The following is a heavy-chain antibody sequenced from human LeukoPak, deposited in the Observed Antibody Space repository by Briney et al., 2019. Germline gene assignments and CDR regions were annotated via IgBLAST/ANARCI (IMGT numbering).Heavy chain of an antibody. J-gene: IGHJ4*02. CDR1: GRTFTKCA. CDR2: NIPMVGMG. CDR3: ARDPRAPYPEFVY. Sequence: SVKVSCKASGRTFTKCAITWVRQAPGQGLEWMGRNIPMVGMGTYAQKFQGRVTITADKSTSTAYMELSSLRSEDTAVYYCARDPRAPYPEFVYWGQGTLVTVSS. D-gene: IGHD2-2*02. V-gene: IGHV1-69*10.